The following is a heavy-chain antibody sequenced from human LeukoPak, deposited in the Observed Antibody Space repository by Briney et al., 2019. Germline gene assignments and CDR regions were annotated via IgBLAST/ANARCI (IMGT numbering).Heavy chain of an antibody. J-gene: IGHJ3*02. CDR2: IDPDGSST. CDR3: AREDRDCTSTSCPANAFHI. V-gene: IGHV3-74*01. D-gene: IGHD2-2*01. Sequence: GGSLRLSCAASGFTFSSYGMHWVRQTPGKGPVWVSRIDPDGSSTNYADSVKGRFTISRGNAENTLYLQMNSLRAEDTAVYYCAREDRDCTSTSCPANAFHIWGQGTMVTVSS. CDR1: GFTFSSYG.